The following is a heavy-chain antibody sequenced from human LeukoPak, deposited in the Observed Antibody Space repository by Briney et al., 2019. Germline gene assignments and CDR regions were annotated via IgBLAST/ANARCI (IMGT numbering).Heavy chain of an antibody. CDR1: GYSISSGFY. J-gene: IGHJ4*02. V-gene: IGHV4-38-2*01. D-gene: IGHD6-19*01. Sequence: SETLSLTCDVSGYSISSGFYWGWIRQSRGKGLEWIGTIFNTGSTYYTASLRNRVSISVDASKNQFSLRLSSVTAADTAVYYCASRNTVAGGNFDDWGQGTQVTVST. CDR2: IFNTGST. CDR3: ASRNTVAGGNFDD.